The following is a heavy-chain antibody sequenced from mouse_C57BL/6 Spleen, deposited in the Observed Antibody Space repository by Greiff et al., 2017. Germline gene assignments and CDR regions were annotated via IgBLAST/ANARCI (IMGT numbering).Heavy chain of an antibody. CDR3: ASDGTTVGHFDV. CDR2: INYDGSST. V-gene: IGHV5-16*01. CDR1: GFTFSDYY. J-gene: IGHJ1*03. Sequence: EVKLVESEGGLVQPGSSMKLSCTASGFTFSDYYMAWVRQVPEKGLEWVANINYDGSSTYYLDSLKSRFIISRDNAKNILYLQMSSLKSEDTATYYCASDGTTVGHFDVWGTGTTVTVSS. D-gene: IGHD1-1*01.